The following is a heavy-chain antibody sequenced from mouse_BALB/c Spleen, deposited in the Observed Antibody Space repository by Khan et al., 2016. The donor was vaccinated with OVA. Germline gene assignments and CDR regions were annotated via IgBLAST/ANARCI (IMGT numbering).Heavy chain of an antibody. CDR1: GDSITSGY. V-gene: IGHV3-8*02. CDR3: AGTSYYGNYYFDY. D-gene: IGHD2-10*01. CDR2: ISYSGST. J-gene: IGHJ2*01. Sequence: EVQLQESGPSLVKPSQTLSLTCSVTGDSITSGYWNWIRKFPGNKLEYMGYISYSGSTYYNPSLKSRISITRDTSKNQHYLQLNSMTTEDSATCYCAGTSYYGNYYFDYWGQGTTLTVSS.